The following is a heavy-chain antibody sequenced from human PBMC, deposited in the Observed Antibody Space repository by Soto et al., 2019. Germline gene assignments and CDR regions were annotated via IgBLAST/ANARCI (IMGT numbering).Heavy chain of an antibody. CDR1: GFTFSSYA. J-gene: IGHJ6*02. CDR3: AKGRSYYYYSGVDV. V-gene: IGHV3-23*01. CDR2: ISGSGGST. Sequence: GGSLRLSCAASGFTFSSYAMSWVRQAPGKGLEWVSAISGSGGSTYYADSVKGRFTISRDNSKNTLYLQMNSLRAEDTAVYYFAKGRSYYYYSGVDVWGQGTTVTVSS.